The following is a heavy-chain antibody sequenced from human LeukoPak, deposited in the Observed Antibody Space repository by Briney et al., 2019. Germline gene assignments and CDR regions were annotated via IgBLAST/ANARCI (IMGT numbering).Heavy chain of an antibody. CDR3: ARVRLDTLDP. CDR1: GFTFSNAW. V-gene: IGHV3-11*01. Sequence: GGSLRLSCAASGFTFSNAWMSWIRQAPGKGLEWVSYISSSGSTIYYADSVKGRFTISRDNAKNSLYLQMNSLRAEDTAVYYCARVRLDTLDPWGQGTLVTVSS. CDR2: ISSSGSTI. J-gene: IGHJ5*02.